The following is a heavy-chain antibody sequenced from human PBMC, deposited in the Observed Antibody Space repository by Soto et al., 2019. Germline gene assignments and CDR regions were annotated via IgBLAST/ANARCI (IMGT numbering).Heavy chain of an antibody. D-gene: IGHD1-26*01. Sequence: QVQLQESGPGLVKASQTLSLTCTVSGGTITTGGHFWSWIRQYPGKGLEWIGYIYYSGTTLYNPSLKRRVTISIDTSKNQFSLTLSSVNAADTAVYYCARVVSGSYLDYWGQGTLVTVSS. CDR3: ARVVSGSYLDY. CDR1: GGTITTGGHF. CDR2: IYYSGTT. V-gene: IGHV4-31*03. J-gene: IGHJ4*02.